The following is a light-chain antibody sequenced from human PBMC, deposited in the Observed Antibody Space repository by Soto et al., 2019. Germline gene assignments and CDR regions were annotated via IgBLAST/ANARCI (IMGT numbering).Light chain of an antibody. V-gene: IGLV2-14*01. J-gene: IGLJ1*01. CDR1: SSDVGGYNY. CDR2: DVS. Sequence: QSALTQPASVSGSPGQPITISCTGTSSDVGGYNYVSWYQQHPGKAPKVMIYDVSNRPSGVSNRFSGSKSGNTASLTISGLQAEDEADYYCNSYTTSSTSVFGTGTKVTVL. CDR3: NSYTTSSTSV.